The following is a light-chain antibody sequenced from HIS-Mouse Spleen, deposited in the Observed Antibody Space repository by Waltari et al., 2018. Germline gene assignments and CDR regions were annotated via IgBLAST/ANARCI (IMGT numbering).Light chain of an antibody. CDR1: TSNVGGYTH. V-gene: IGLV2-14*01. J-gene: IGLJ1*01. CDR2: EVS. Sequence: QSALTQPPSVSGSPGHSITISCTGTTSNVGGYTHVSWYQQPPGKAPKLMIYEVSNWPSGVSNRFSGSKSGNTASLTISGLQAEDEADYYCSSYTSSSTFFGTGTKVTVL. CDR3: SSYTSSSTF.